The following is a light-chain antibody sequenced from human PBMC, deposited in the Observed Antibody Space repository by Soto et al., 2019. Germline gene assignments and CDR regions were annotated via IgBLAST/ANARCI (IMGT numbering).Light chain of an antibody. Sequence: DIQITQSPSALSASLVYTFASSCLASQSVDSYLDWYQQKPGKAPNLLIYSASRLKSGVPSRFSGSGSGTDFTLTISSLQPEDFATYYCQQSDSGLTFGGGTKV. V-gene: IGKV1-39*01. J-gene: IGKJ4*01. CDR3: QQSDSGLT. CDR1: QSVDSY. CDR2: SAS.